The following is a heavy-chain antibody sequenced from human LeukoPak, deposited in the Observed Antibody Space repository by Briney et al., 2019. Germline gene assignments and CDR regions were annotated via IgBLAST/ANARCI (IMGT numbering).Heavy chain of an antibody. CDR2: IKQDGSEK. V-gene: IGHV3-7*05. CDR1: GFTFSSYW. J-gene: IGHJ4*02. CDR3: ASGGSYFGY. Sequence: GGSLRLSCEGSGFTFSSYWMSWVRQAPGKGLEWVANIKQDGSEKYYVDSVKGRFTISRDNAKNSLFLQMNSLRADDTAVYYCASGGSYFGYWAREPWSPSPQ.